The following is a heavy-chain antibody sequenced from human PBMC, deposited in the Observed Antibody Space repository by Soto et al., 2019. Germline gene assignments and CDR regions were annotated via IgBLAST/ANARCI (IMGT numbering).Heavy chain of an antibody. D-gene: IGHD6-13*01. J-gene: IGHJ5*02. Sequence: QVQLQESGPGLVKPSQTLSLTCTVSGGSISSGGYYWSWIRQYPGKGLEWIGYIYYSGSTYYNPSLKSRVTISVDTYKNQFSLKLSSVTAADTAVYHCASRYSSSWYRANWFDPWGQGTLVTVSS. V-gene: IGHV4-31*03. CDR1: GGSISSGGYY. CDR2: IYYSGST. CDR3: ASRYSSSWYRANWFDP.